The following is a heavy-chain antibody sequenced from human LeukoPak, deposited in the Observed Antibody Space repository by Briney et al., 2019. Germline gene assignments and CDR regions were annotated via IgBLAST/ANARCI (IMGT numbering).Heavy chain of an antibody. CDR3: ARGGGSYYGWFDP. D-gene: IGHD1-26*01. J-gene: IGHJ5*02. CDR1: GAPISSNNW. CDR2: IYHSGST. V-gene: IGHV4-4*02. Sequence: SGTLSLTCAVSGAPISSNNWWWSWVRQPPGKGLEWIGEIYHSGSTNYNPSLKSRVTISVDRSKNQFSLKLSSVTAADTAVYYCARGGGSYYGWFDPWGQGTLVTVSS.